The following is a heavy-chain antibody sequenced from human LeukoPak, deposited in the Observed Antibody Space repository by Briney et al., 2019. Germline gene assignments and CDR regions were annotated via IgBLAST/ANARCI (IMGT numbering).Heavy chain of an antibody. CDR3: AKGYSSSYFDY. Sequence: GGSLRLSCAASGFTFSSYAMHWVRQAPGKGLEWVAVISYDGSNKYYADSVKGRFTISRDNSKNTLYLQMNSLRAEDTAVYYCAKGYSSSYFDYWGQGTLVTVSS. J-gene: IGHJ4*02. D-gene: IGHD6-6*01. CDR1: GFTFSSYA. V-gene: IGHV3-30*04. CDR2: ISYDGSNK.